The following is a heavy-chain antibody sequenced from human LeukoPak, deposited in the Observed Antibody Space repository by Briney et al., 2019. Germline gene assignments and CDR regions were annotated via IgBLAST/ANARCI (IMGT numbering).Heavy chain of an antibody. V-gene: IGHV1-69*05. D-gene: IGHD2-2*02. CDR1: GGTFSSYA. J-gene: IGHJ6*03. CDR2: IIPIFGTA. CDR3: ARGRDCSSTSCYTYYYMDV. Sequence: GASVKVSCKASGGTFSSYAISWVRQAPGQGLEWMGGIIPIFGTANYAQKFQGRVTITTDESTSTAYMELSSLRSEDTAVYYCARGRDCSSTSCYTYYYMDVWGKGTTVTVSS.